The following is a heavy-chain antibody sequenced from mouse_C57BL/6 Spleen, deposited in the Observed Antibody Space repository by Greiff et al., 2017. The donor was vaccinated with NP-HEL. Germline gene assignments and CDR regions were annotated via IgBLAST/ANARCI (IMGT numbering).Heavy chain of an antibody. CDR3: AKGYYSNYGFDY. V-gene: IGHV3-6*01. Sequence: EVQLQESGPGLVKPSQSLSLTCSVTGYSITSGYYWNWIRQFPGNKLEWMGYISYDGSNNYNPSLKNRISITRDTSKNQFFLKLNSVTTEDTATYYCAKGYYSNYGFDYWGQGTTLTVSS. CDR2: ISYDGSN. J-gene: IGHJ2*01. CDR1: GYSITSGYY. D-gene: IGHD2-5*01.